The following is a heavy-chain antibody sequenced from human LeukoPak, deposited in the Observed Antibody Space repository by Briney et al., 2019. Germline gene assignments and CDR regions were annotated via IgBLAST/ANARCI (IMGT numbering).Heavy chain of an antibody. CDR2: ISSSGSTI. CDR3: ARGGIAAAGRLLYYYYMDV. CDR1: GFTFSDYY. J-gene: IGHJ6*03. D-gene: IGHD6-13*01. Sequence: NAGGSLRLSCAASGFTFSDYYMSWIRQAPGKVLEWVSYISSSGSTIYYADSVKGRFTISRDNAKNSLYLQMNSLRAEDTAVYYCARGGIAAAGRLLYYYYMDVWGKGTTVTVSS. V-gene: IGHV3-11*01.